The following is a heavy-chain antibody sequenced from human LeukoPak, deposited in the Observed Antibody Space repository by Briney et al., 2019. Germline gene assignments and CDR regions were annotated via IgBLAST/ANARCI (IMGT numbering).Heavy chain of an antibody. CDR2: IWYDGSNK. V-gene: IGHV3-33*06. Sequence: GGSLRLSCAASGSTFSSYGMHWVRQAPGKGLEWVAVIWYDGSNKYYADSVKGRFTISRDNSKNTLYLQMNSLRAEDTAVYYCAKDRSSWFDYWGQGTLVTVSS. J-gene: IGHJ4*02. CDR3: AKDRSSWFDY. CDR1: GSTFSSYG. D-gene: IGHD6-13*01.